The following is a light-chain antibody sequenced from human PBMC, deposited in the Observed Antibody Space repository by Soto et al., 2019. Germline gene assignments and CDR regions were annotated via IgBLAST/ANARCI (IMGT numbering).Light chain of an antibody. CDR1: QSVSSSY. J-gene: IGKJ2*01. V-gene: IGKV3-20*01. CDR2: RAS. Sequence: EIVLTQSPGTLSLSPGERVTLSCRASQSVSSSYLAWYQQKPGQAPRLLIFRASSRATGITDRFSGSGSGTDFTLTISRLEPEDFAVYYWQQYGSSPPYTFGQGTKLEIK. CDR3: QQYGSSPPYT.